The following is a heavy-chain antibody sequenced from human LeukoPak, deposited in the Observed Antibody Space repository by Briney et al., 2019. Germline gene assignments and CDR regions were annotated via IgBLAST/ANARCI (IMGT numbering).Heavy chain of an antibody. Sequence: SETLSLTCTVSGGSISSYYWSWIRQPPGKGLEWIGYIYYSGSTNYNPSLKSRVTISVDTSKNQFSLKLSSVTVADTAVYYCAREHYYYYGMDVWGQGTTVTVSS. CDR1: GGSISSYY. V-gene: IGHV4-59*01. J-gene: IGHJ6*02. CDR2: IYYSGST. CDR3: AREHYYYYGMDV.